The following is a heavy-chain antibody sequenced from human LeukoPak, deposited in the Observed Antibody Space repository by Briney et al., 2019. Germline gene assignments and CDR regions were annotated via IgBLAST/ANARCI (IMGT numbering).Heavy chain of an antibody. D-gene: IGHD2-21*02. CDR3: ARDWYCGGDCYGLLEY. Sequence: SETLSLTCTVSGYSISSGYYWGWIRQPPGKGLEWIGSINNRGSTYYNPSVKSRVTISVDTSKNQFSLKLTSVTAADTAVYYCARDWYCGGDCYGLLEYWGQGTLVTVSS. V-gene: IGHV4-38-2*02. J-gene: IGHJ4*02. CDR1: GYSISSGYY. CDR2: INNRGST.